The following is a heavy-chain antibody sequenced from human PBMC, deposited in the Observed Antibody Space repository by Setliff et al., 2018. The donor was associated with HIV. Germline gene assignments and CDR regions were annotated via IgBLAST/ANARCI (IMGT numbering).Heavy chain of an antibody. CDR2: VDPKDGET. CDR1: GYAFRDYY. CDR3: ATLHDFGDYGDF. V-gene: IGHV1-69-2*01. D-gene: IGHD4-17*01. Sequence: ASVKVSCKASGYAFRDYYINWVQQAPGKGLEWMGRVDPKDGETRYAEKFQGRVTISADTSTDTVYMQLTSLRSDDTAVYFCATLHDFGDYGDFGGQGTLVTVSS. J-gene: IGHJ4*02.